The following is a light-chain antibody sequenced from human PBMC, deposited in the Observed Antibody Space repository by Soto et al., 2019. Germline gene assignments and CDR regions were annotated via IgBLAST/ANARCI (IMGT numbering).Light chain of an antibody. CDR1: QTVNRNY. V-gene: IGKV3-20*01. CDR2: GVS. Sequence: LTQSPGTLALSPGDGATLSCRASQTVNRNYLAWYHQRPGQPPRLLIYGVSNMASGVPYRFSGDGSGTEFTLTIGRLDPDDFGVYYCLQDIDSPRTFGQGTRVEVK. J-gene: IGKJ1*01. CDR3: LQDIDSPRT.